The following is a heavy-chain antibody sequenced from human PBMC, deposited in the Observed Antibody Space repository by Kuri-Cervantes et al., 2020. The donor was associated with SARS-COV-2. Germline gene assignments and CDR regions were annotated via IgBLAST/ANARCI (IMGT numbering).Heavy chain of an antibody. J-gene: IGHJ4*02. CDR3: ARDGYDSSGYYLDY. V-gene: IGHV3-30-3*01. D-gene: IGHD3-22*01. CDR2: ISYDGSNK. CDR1: GFTFSSYA. Sequence: GESLKISCAASGFTFSSYAMHWVRQAPGKGLEWVAVISYDGSNKYYADSVKGRFTISRDNSKNTLYLQMSSLRAEDTAVYYCARDGYDSSGYYLDYWGQGTLVTVSS.